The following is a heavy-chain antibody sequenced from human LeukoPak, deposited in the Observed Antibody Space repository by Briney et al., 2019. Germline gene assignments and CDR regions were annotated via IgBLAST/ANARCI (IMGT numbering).Heavy chain of an antibody. J-gene: IGHJ4*02. D-gene: IGHD6-13*01. CDR1: GGSISSHY. CDR2: IHYSGNT. V-gene: IGHV4-59*11. CDR3: ARTVAAAGQYYFDY. Sequence: PSETLSLTCTVSGGSISSHYWSWIRQPSGQRLEWIGYIHYSGNTNYNPSLKSRFTISVDTSKNQFSLILSSVTTADTAVYYCARTVAAAGQYYFDYWGQGTLVTVSS.